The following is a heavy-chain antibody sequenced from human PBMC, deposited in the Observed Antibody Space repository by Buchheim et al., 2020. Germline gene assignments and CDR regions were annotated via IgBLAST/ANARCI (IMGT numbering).Heavy chain of an antibody. CDR3: ARTPMTIFGVFLA. Sequence: QVQLQESGPGPVKPSQTLSLTCTVSGGSISSGGYYWSWLRHHPGKGLEWIGYIYRSGSAYYNPSLESRVSISVDTSKHQFSLKVTSVTAADTAMYYCARTPMTIFGVFLAWGQGTL. D-gene: IGHD3-3*01. CDR1: GGSISSGGYY. CDR2: IYRSGSA. V-gene: IGHV4-31*03. J-gene: IGHJ5*02.